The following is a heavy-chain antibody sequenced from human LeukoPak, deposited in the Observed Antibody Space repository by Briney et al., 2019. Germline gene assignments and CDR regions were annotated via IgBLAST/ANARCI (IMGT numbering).Heavy chain of an antibody. J-gene: IGHJ3*02. CDR2: IYHSGST. CDR3: ARSQSVWAAPSFDI. CDR1: GGSISSGGYY. Sequence: SQTLSLTCTVSGGSISSGGYYWSWIRQPPGKGLEWIGYIYHSGSTYYNPSLKSRVTISRDTSKNQFSLTLTSVTAADTAVYYCARSQSVWAAPSFDIWGQGTMVTVS. V-gene: IGHV4-30-2*01. D-gene: IGHD7-27*01.